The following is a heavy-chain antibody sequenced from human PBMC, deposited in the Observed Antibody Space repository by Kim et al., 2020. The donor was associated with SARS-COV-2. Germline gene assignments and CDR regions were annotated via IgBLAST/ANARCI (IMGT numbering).Heavy chain of an antibody. CDR3: ALCGSYNYYYYYGMDV. Sequence: GESLKISCKGSGYSFTSYWIGWVRQMPGKGLEWMGIIYPGDSDTRYSPSFQGQVTISANKSISTAYLQWSSLQASDTAMYYCALCGSYNYYYYYGMDVWGQGTTVTVSS. D-gene: IGHD1-26*01. J-gene: IGHJ6*02. V-gene: IGHV5-51*01. CDR1: GYSFTSYW. CDR2: IYPGDSDT.